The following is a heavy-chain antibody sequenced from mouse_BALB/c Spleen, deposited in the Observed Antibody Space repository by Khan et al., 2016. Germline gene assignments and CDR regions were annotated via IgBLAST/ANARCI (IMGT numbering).Heavy chain of an antibody. CDR1: GFDFSRYW. J-gene: IGHJ3*01. CDR2: INPDSSTI. CDR3: ARAGYCEYLAY. Sequence: EVKLLESGGGLVQPGGSLKLSCAASGFDFSRYWISWVRQAPGKGLEWIGEINPDSSTINYTPSLKNKFIIYRDNAKNTLYLQMSKVRSEDTARYYCARAGYCEYLAYWGQGTLVTVSA. V-gene: IGHV4-1*02. D-gene: IGHD2-10*02.